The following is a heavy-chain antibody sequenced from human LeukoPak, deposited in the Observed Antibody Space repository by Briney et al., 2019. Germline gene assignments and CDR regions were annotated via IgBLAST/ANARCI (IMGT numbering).Heavy chain of an antibody. CDR1: GGSISSFF. J-gene: IGHJ4*02. Sequence: SETLSLTCTVSGGSISSFFWSWIRQPPGKGLEWIGYIYYTGSTTYNPSLKSRVTISVDTSKNQFFLKLGSVTAADTAVYYCARLIGSSTVADYWGQGTLVTVSS. CDR3: ARLIGSSTVADY. CDR2: IYYTGST. V-gene: IGHV4-59*08. D-gene: IGHD1-14*01.